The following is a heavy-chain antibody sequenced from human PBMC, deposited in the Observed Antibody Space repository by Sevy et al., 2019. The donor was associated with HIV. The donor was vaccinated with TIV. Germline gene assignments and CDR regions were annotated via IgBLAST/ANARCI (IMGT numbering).Heavy chain of an antibody. J-gene: IGHJ4*02. D-gene: IGHD3-10*01. V-gene: IGHV3-7*01. CDR3: ARDHGDVLLWFGELFGRY. CDR2: IKQDGSEK. Sequence: GGSLRLSCAASGFTFSSYWMSWVRQAPGKGLEWVANIKQDGSEKNYVDSVKGRFTISRDNAKNSLYLQMNSLRAEDTAVYYCARDHGDVLLWFGELFGRYWGQGTLVTVSS. CDR1: GFTFSSYW.